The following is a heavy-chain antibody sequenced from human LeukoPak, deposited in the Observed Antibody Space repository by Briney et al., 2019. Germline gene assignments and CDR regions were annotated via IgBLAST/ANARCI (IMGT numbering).Heavy chain of an antibody. J-gene: IGHJ4*02. Sequence: SETLSLTCAVSGYSISSGYHSGWIRQPPGKGLQWIASISHNGGASYNPSLKSRVTISLDTSNNQFSLELRSVTAADTAVYYCARDLGSGGNSDYWGQGTLVTVS. D-gene: IGHD4-23*01. CDR1: GYSISSGYH. CDR3: ARDLGSGGNSDY. V-gene: IGHV4-38-2*02. CDR2: ISHNGGA.